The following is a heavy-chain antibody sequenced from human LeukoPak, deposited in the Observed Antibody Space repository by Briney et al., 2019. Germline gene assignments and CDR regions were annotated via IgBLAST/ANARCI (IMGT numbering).Heavy chain of an antibody. CDR2: ISGSGGTT. J-gene: IGHJ4*02. Sequence: GGSLRLSCAASGFTFSNYAMGWVRQAPGKGLEWVSSISGSGGTTYYADSVKGRFTISRDNSKNTLYLQMNSLRAEDTAGYYCAKVCVRVAAGFVGCWGQGTLVTVSS. D-gene: IGHD6-13*01. CDR1: GFTFSNYA. V-gene: IGHV3-23*01. CDR3: AKVCVRVAAGFVGC.